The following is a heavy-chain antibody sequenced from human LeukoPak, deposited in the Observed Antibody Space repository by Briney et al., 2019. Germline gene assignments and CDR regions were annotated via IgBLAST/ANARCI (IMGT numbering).Heavy chain of an antibody. CDR1: GGSISSYY. CDR3: ARDASYYGMDV. Sequence: ASETLSLTCTVSGGSISSYYWGWIRQPPGKGLEWIGYIFDSGGTKYNPSLKSRVTISIDTSKNQFSLKLSSVTAADTAVYYCARDASYYGMDVWGQGTLVTVSS. V-gene: IGHV4-59*01. CDR2: IFDSGGT. J-gene: IGHJ6*02.